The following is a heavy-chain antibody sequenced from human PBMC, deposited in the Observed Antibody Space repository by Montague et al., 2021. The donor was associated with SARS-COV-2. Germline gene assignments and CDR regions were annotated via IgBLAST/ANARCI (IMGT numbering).Heavy chain of an antibody. Sequence: SLRLSCEASGFTVSSNYMSWVRQAPGKGLEWVSVIYSGGSTYYAYSVKGRFTICRDNSKNTLYLQMNSLRAEDTAVYYCARLNGGSYRFDYWGQGTLVTVSS. CDR2: IYSGGST. V-gene: IGHV3-66*02. CDR3: ARLNGGSYRFDY. CDR1: GFTVSSNY. J-gene: IGHJ4*02. D-gene: IGHD1-26*01.